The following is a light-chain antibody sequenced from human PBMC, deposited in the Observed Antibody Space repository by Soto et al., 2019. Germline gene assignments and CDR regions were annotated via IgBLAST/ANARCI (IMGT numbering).Light chain of an antibody. CDR3: QQYGSSGT. Sequence: EIVMTQSPAALSVSPGERTTLSCRASQSVGSNLAWYQQKPGQAPRLLIYGASTRATGMSARFSGIGSGTEFTLTISNLQSEDFAVYYCQQYGSSGTFGQGTKVDIK. CDR2: GAS. J-gene: IGKJ1*01. V-gene: IGKV3-15*01. CDR1: QSVGSN.